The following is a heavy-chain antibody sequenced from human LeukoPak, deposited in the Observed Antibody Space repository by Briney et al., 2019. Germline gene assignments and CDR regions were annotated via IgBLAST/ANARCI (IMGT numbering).Heavy chain of an antibody. J-gene: IGHJ4*02. Sequence: GRSLRLSCAASGFTFGSYGTHWVRQAPGKGLEWVAFISYDRSETYYADSVKGRFSISRDNSKNTVYLQMNSLRTEDRAVYYCAREGGYYFDHWGQGTLVTVSS. CDR1: GFTFGSYG. CDR3: AREGGYYFDH. CDR2: ISYDRSET. D-gene: IGHD6-25*01. V-gene: IGHV3-30*03.